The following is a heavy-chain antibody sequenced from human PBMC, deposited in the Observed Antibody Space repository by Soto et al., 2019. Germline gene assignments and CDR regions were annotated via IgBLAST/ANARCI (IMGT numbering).Heavy chain of an antibody. CDR2: IDPSDSYT. Sequence: ISCRGSGYSITSYWISWVRQMPGKGLEWMGRIDPSDSYTNYSPSFQGHVTMSADKSLSTSYLQCSILKASDTAMYYCARHLQQLGHDSYAGMDVWGLGATVPVSS. V-gene: IGHV5-10-1*01. CDR1: GYSITSYW. D-gene: IGHD6-13*01. CDR3: ARHLQQLGHDSYAGMDV. J-gene: IGHJ6*02.